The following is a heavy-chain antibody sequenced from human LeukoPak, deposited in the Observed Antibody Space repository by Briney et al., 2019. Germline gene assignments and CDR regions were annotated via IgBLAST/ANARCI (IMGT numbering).Heavy chain of an antibody. Sequence: ASVTLSFTASGYTFTGYYIQWVRLAPGQGLEWMGWINPDTGATDIAQKFQGRVAMTRDTSISAAYMEVSRLRSDDTAVYFCTRDHCSYINCYEDYYYGMDVWGQGTTVTVSS. CDR3: TRDHCSYINCYEDYYYGMDV. CDR1: GYTFTGYY. CDR2: INPDTGAT. V-gene: IGHV1-2*02. D-gene: IGHD2-15*01. J-gene: IGHJ6*02.